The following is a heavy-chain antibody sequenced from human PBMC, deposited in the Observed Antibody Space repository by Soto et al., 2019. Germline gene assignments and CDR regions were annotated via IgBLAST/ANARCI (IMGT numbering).Heavy chain of an antibody. CDR3: ARGTGGYSYGGYYYYYKDV. CDR2: IYYSGST. J-gene: IGHJ6*03. V-gene: IGHV4-59*01. CDR1: GGSISSYY. D-gene: IGHD5-18*01. Sequence: QVQLQESGPGLVKPSETLSLTCTVSGGSISSYYWSWIRQPPGKGLEWIGYIYYSGSTNYNPSLKSRVTISVDTSKNQFSLKLSSVTAADTAVYYCARGTGGYSYGGYYYYYKDVWGKGTTVTVSS.